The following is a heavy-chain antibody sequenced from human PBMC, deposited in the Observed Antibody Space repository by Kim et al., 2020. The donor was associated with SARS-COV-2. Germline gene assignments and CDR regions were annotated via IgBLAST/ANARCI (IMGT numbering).Heavy chain of an antibody. V-gene: IGHV5-51*01. J-gene: IGHJ5*02. D-gene: IGHD2-15*01. CDR1: GYSFTSYW. CDR3: ARTAGYCSGGSCFPYNWFDP. CDR2: TYPGDSDT. Sequence: GESLKISCKGSGYSFTSYWIGWVRQMPGKGLEWMGITYPGDSDTRYSPSFQGQVTISADKSISTAYLQWSSLKASDTAMYYCARTAGYCSGGSCFPYNWFDPWGQGTLVTVSS.